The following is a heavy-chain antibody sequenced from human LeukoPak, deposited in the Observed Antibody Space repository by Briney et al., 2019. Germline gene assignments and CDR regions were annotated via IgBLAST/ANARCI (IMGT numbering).Heavy chain of an antibody. CDR1: GFTFSSYE. CDR3: ARGLAAAGTNWFDP. D-gene: IGHD6-13*01. V-gene: IGHV3-48*03. Sequence: PGGALRLSCAASGFTFSSYEMKRVRQAPGEGVEWGLYISSSGSTMYYADSVKGRFTISRDNAKNSLYLQMNSLRAEDTAVYYCARGLAAAGTNWFDPWGQGTLVTVSS. CDR2: ISSSGSTM. J-gene: IGHJ5*02.